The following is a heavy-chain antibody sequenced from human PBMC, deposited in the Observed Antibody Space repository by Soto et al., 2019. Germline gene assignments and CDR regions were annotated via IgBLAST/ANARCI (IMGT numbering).Heavy chain of an antibody. D-gene: IGHD3-3*01. CDR2: INHSGST. V-gene: IGHV4-34*01. CDR3: ARAGRFLGQRRYYYYYYMDV. Sequence: ASETLSLTCAVYGGSFSGYYWSWIRQPPGKGLEWIGEINHSGSTNYNPSLKSRVTISVDTSKNQFSLKLSSVTAADTAVYYCARAGRFLGQRRYYYYYYMDVWGKGTTVTVSS. CDR1: GGSFSGYY. J-gene: IGHJ6*03.